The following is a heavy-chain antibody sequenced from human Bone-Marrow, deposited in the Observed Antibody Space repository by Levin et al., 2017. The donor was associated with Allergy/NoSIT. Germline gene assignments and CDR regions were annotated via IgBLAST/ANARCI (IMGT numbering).Heavy chain of an antibody. J-gene: IGHJ4*02. Sequence: TGESLKISCAASGFRFSTYGMNWVRQAPGKGLEWISYISSGSGSAIFYADSVKGRFIISRDNAKNSVSLQMNSLRVEDTAVYFCARDVWAVANYYFDSWGQGTRVTVSS. CDR1: GFRFSTYG. D-gene: IGHD6-19*01. CDR3: ARDVWAVANYYFDS. CDR2: ISSGSGSAI. V-gene: IGHV3-48*01.